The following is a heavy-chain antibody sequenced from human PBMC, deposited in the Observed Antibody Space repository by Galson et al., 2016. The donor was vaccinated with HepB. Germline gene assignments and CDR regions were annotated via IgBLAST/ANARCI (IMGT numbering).Heavy chain of an antibody. J-gene: IGHJ6*02. CDR3: ARDQEKNHFWSGYYSYYGVDV. CDR2: ISYDGRNK. CDR1: GFTFTSHS. V-gene: IGHV3-30*04. Sequence: SLRLSCAASGFTFTSHSMHWVRQAPGKGLEWVAVISYDGRNKKYADSVKGRFTISRNNSKNTLFLQMKSLRGEDTAVYYCARDQEKNHFWSGYYSYYGVDVWGQGTTVTVSS. D-gene: IGHD3-3*02.